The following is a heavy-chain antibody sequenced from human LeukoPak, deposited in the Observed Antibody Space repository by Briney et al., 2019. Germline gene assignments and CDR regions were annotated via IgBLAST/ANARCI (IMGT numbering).Heavy chain of an antibody. J-gene: IGHJ4*02. CDR1: GFTFSNHA. V-gene: IGHV3-23*01. Sequence: GGSLRLSCAASGFTFSNHAMSWVRQAPGKGLEWVSTISGSVDSTYYADSVKGRFTISGDNSKNTLYLQMNSLRAEDTAVQYCARRGPNWGFFDYWGRGTLVTVSS. CDR2: ISGSVDST. D-gene: IGHD7-27*01. CDR3: ARRGPNWGFFDY.